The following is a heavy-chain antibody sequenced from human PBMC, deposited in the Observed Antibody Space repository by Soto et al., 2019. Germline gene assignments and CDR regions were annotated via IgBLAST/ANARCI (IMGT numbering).Heavy chain of an antibody. Sequence: EVQLLESGGGLVQPGGSLRLSCAASGFTFSSYAMSWVRQAPGKGLEWVSAISGSGGSTYYADSVKGRFTISRDNSKNPLYLKMNSLRAEDTAVYYCAKSVWYYYGSGSYYRGGDYYYYGMDVWGQGTTVTVSS. V-gene: IGHV3-23*01. D-gene: IGHD3-10*01. J-gene: IGHJ6*02. CDR2: ISGSGGST. CDR3: AKSVWYYYGSGSYYRGGDYYYYGMDV. CDR1: GFTFSSYA.